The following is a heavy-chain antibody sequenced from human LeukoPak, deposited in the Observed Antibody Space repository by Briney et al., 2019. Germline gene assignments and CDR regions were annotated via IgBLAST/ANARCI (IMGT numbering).Heavy chain of an antibody. V-gene: IGHV3-21*01. CDR1: GFSFNGYS. CDR2: ISSSGTFI. CDR3: ARDQGAYTDYEVDY. D-gene: IGHD5-12*01. J-gene: IGHJ4*02. Sequence: GGSLRLTCVTSGFSFNGYSMNWVRQAPGKGLEWVSFISSSGTFIYYEDSVKGRFIITRDNAKKSLFLQLNSLRPEDTGVYYCARDQGAYTDYEVDYWGQGTLVSVSS.